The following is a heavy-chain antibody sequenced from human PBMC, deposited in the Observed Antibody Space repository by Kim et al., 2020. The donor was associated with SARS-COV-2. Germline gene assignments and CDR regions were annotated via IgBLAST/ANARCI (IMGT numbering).Heavy chain of an antibody. Sequence: GGSLRLSCAVSRFSFSMYTMSWVRQAPGKGLEWVSGVSESGGSTYYADSVKGRFTISRDNSKNTLYLQMNGLRAEDTAVYHCALNWRPLWYIGMDVWGQGPTVTVSS. CDR1: RFSFSMYT. V-gene: IGHV3-23*01. CDR2: VSESGGST. CDR3: ALNWRPLWYIGMDV. D-gene: IGHD6-13*01. J-gene: IGHJ6*02.